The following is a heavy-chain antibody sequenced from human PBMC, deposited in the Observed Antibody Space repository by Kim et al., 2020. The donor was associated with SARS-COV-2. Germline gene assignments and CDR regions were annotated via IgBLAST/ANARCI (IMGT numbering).Heavy chain of an antibody. CDR3: TRGMRQTNCGGDCYRLYDY. J-gene: IGHJ4*02. CDR1: GFTFSGSA. CDR2: IRSKANSYAT. D-gene: IGHD2-21*02. V-gene: IGHV3-73*01. Sequence: GGSLRLSCAASGFTFSGSAMHWVRQASGKGLEWVGRIRSKANSYATAYAASVKGRFTISRDDSKNTAYLQMNSLKTEDTAVYYCTRGMRQTNCGGDCYRLYDYWGQGTLVTVSS.